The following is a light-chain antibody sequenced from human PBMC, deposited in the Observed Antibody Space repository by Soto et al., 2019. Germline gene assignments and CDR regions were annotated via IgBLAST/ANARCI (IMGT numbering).Light chain of an antibody. CDR1: QSVSSN. J-gene: IGKJ1*01. V-gene: IGKV3-15*01. CDR2: GAS. CDR3: QQYNNWPMT. Sequence: EIVLTQSAATLSVSPGERATLSCRASQSVSSNLAWYQQKPGQAPRLLIYGASTRATGIPARFSGSGSGTEFTLTISSLQSEDFAVYYCQQYNNWPMTFGQGTKV.